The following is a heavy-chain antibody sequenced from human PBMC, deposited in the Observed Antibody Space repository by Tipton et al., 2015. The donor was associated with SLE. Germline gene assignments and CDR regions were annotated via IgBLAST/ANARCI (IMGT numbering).Heavy chain of an antibody. D-gene: IGHD6-19*01. V-gene: IGHV4-30-2*01. CDR3: AREWQWLVREYYFDY. J-gene: IGHJ4*02. Sequence: TLSLTCAVSGASISSGGYSWSWIRQPPGRGLECIGSIYRSGNANYNPSLKSRVTISVDTSKNQFSLKLSSVTAADTAVYYCAREWQWLVREYYFDYWGQGTLVTVSS. CDR1: GASISSGGYS. CDR2: IYRSGNA.